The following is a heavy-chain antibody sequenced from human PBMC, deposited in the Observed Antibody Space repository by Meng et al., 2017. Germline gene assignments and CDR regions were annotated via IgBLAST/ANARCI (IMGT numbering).Heavy chain of an antibody. D-gene: IGHD2-21*02. CDR2: IYWDDDK. CDR1: GFSLSTSGVG. Sequence: TLKESCPTLVKPTQTLTLTCTFSGFSLSTSGVGVGWIRQPPGKALEWLALIYWDDDKRYSPSLKSRLTITKDTSKNQVVLTMTNMDPVDTATYYCAHRRGDSREGWFDPWGQGILVTVSS. J-gene: IGHJ5*02. CDR3: AHRRGDSREGWFDP. V-gene: IGHV2-5*02.